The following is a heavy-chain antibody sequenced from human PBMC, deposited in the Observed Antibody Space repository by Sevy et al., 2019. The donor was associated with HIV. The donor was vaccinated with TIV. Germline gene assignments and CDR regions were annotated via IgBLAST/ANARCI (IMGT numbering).Heavy chain of an antibody. Sequence: ASVKVSCKASGGTFSSYAISWVRQAPGQGLEWMGGIIPIFGTANYAPKFQGRVTITADKSTSTAYMELSSLRSEDTAVYYCARSRITIFGEGNYYYYMDVWGKGTTVTVSS. D-gene: IGHD3-3*01. V-gene: IGHV1-69*06. CDR2: IIPIFGTA. J-gene: IGHJ6*03. CDR3: ARSRITIFGEGNYYYYMDV. CDR1: GGTFSSYA.